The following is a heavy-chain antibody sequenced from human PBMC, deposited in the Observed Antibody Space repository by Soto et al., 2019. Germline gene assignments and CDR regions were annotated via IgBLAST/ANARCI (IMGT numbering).Heavy chain of an antibody. Sequence: GGSLRLSCAASAFTFSSYSMNWVRQAPGKGLEWVSSINSSGSYIYYADSVKGRFTISRDNAKNTLYLQMNSLRAEDTAVHYCAREIGSWFVPWGQGTLVTVSS. CDR2: INSSGSYI. V-gene: IGHV3-21*01. D-gene: IGHD3-22*01. J-gene: IGHJ5*02. CDR1: AFTFSSYS. CDR3: AREIGSWFVP.